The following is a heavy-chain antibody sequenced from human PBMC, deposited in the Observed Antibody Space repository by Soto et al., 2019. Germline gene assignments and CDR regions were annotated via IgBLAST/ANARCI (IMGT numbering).Heavy chain of an antibody. CDR1: GGSFSGYY. CDR3: ARTYSSSWSPFDY. V-gene: IGHV4-34*01. J-gene: IGHJ4*02. CDR2: INHGGST. Sequence: SETLSLTCAVYGGSFSGYYWSWIRQPPGKGLEWIGEINHGGSTNYNPSLKSRVTISVDTSKNQFSLKLSSVTAADTAVYYCARTYSSSWSPFDYWGQGTLVTVSS. D-gene: IGHD6-13*01.